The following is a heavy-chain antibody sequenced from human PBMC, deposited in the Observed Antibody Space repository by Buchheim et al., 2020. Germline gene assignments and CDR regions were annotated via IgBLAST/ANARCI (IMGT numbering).Heavy chain of an antibody. D-gene: IGHD6-6*01. V-gene: IGHV3-23*01. CDR2: ISGSGDST. Sequence: EVQLLESGGGLIQPGGSLRLSCAASGFTFSSYAMSWVRQAPGKGLEWVSAISGSGDSTYYADSVKGRFPLPRDNSKNTPYLQLQSLRAEDTAVYYCAKATDSSSSSYYYYMDVWGKGTT. CDR1: GFTFSSYA. J-gene: IGHJ6*03. CDR3: AKATDSSSSSYYYYMDV.